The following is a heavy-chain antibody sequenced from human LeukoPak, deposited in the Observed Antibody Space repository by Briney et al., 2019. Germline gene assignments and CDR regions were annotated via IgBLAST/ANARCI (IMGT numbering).Heavy chain of an antibody. Sequence: ASVKVSCKASGYTFTSYYMHWVRQASGRGLEWMGWMNPNSGNTGYAQKFQGRVTMTRNTSISTAYMELSSLRSEDTAVYYCARGRYCSSTSCYVYIYYGMDVWGQGTTVTVSS. J-gene: IGHJ6*02. D-gene: IGHD2-2*01. CDR3: ARGRYCSSTSCYVYIYYGMDV. CDR1: GYTFTSYY. CDR2: MNPNSGNT. V-gene: IGHV1-8*02.